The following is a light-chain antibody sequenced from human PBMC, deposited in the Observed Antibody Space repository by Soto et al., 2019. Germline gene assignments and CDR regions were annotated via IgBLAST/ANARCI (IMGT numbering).Light chain of an antibody. CDR1: QSISTS. CDR3: QQYGSYSRT. J-gene: IGKJ1*01. Sequence: DIQMTQSPSTLSAFVGDRVTITCRASQSISTSLAWYQQKPGKAPKLLIYLASTLQSGVPTRFSGSGSATEFTLSINSLQPDDYATYYCQQYGSYSRTFGQGTKVE. V-gene: IGKV1-5*03. CDR2: LAS.